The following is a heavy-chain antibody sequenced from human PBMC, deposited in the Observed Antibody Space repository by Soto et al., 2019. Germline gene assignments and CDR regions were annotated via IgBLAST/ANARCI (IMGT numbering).Heavy chain of an antibody. CDR2: IIPIFGTA. Sequence: QVQLVQSGAEVKKPGSSVKVSCKASGGTFSSYAISWVRQAPGQGLEWMGGIIPIFGTANCAQKFQGRVTITADESTSTAYMELSSLRSEDTAVYYCARDGGYDSSGYYYRWFDPWGQGTLVTVSS. V-gene: IGHV1-69*12. D-gene: IGHD3-22*01. CDR1: GGTFSSYA. J-gene: IGHJ5*02. CDR3: ARDGGYDSSGYYYRWFDP.